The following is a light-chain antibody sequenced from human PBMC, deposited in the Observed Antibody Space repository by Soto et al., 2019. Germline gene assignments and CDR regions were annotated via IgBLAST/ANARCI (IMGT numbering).Light chain of an antibody. CDR1: SGHSNYA. CDR2: LNSDGSH. J-gene: IGLJ2*01. Sequence: QAVLTQSPSASASLGASVKLTCTLSSGHSNYAIAWHQQQPEKGPRLLMKLNSDGSHSKGAGIPDRFSGSSSGAERSLTISTLQSAYEADYYCQTWVTGIHIFGGGTKLTVL. CDR3: QTWVTGIHI. V-gene: IGLV4-69*01.